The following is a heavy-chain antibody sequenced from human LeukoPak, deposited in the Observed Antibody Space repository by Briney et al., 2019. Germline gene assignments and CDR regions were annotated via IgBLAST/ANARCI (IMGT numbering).Heavy chain of an antibody. D-gene: IGHD1-26*01. J-gene: IGHJ3*02. CDR3: AKDMSGSPDAFDI. CDR1: GFTFSNYW. CDR2: IKEDGSTK. V-gene: IGHV3-7*01. Sequence: GGSLRLSCAASGFTFSNYWMSWVRQAPGKGLEWVANIKEDGSTKYYVDSVKGRFTISRANAKNSVYLQISSLRVEDTAVYYCAKDMSGSPDAFDIWGQGTMVTVSS.